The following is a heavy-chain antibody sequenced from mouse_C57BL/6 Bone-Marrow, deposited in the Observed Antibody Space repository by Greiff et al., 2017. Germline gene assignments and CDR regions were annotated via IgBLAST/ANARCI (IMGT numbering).Heavy chain of an antibody. Sequence: EVQLVESGGDLVKPGGSLKLSCAASGFTFSSYGMSWVRQTPDKRLEWVANISSGGSYTYYPDSVKGRFTISRDNAKHTLYLQMSSLKSEYTAMYDCASRTGTWYFDVWGTGTTVTVSS. CDR3: ASRTGTWYFDV. V-gene: IGHV5-6*02. J-gene: IGHJ1*03. CDR1: GFTFSSYG. CDR2: ISSGGSYT. D-gene: IGHD4-1*01.